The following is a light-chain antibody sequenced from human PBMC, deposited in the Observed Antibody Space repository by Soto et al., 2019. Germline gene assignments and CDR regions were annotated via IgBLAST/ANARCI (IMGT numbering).Light chain of an antibody. CDR3: SSDTSTSAVL. CDR1: SSDVGGYNY. Sequence: QSVLTQPASVSGSPGQSITISCTGTSSDVGGYNYVSWYQQHPGKAPKLMIYEVSNRPSGVSNRFSGSKSGNTASLTISGLQAEDEADYYCSSDTSTSAVLFGGGTK. V-gene: IGLV2-14*01. CDR2: EVS. J-gene: IGLJ2*01.